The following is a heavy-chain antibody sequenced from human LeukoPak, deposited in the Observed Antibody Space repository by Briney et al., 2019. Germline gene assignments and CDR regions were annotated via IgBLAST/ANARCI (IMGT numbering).Heavy chain of an antibody. D-gene: IGHD6-19*01. J-gene: IGHJ6*03. Sequence: SQTLSLTCAISGDSVSSNSAAWNWIRQSPSRGLEWLGRTYYRSKWYNDYAVSVKSRITINPDTSKNQFSLQLNSVTPEDTAVYYCARDLIAVAGREYYYYCMDVWGKGTTVTISS. CDR2: TYYRSKWYN. V-gene: IGHV6-1*01. CDR3: ARDLIAVAGREYYYYCMDV. CDR1: GDSVSSNSAA.